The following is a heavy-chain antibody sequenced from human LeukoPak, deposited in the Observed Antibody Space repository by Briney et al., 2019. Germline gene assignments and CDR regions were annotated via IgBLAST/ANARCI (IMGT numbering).Heavy chain of an antibody. CDR2: IYYSGTT. V-gene: IGHV4-59*01. J-gene: IGHJ4*02. CDR3: ARVSAAAGRGFDY. Sequence: SETLSLTCTVSGGSISSYYWSWIRQPPGKGLEWIGYIYYSGTTNYNPPLRSRVTISVETSKNQFSLKLSSVTAADTAVYYCARVSAAAGRGFDYWGQGTLVTVSS. D-gene: IGHD6-13*01. CDR1: GGSISSYY.